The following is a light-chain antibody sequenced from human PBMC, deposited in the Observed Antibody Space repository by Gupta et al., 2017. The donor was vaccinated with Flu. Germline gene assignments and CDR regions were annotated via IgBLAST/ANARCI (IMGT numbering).Light chain of an antibody. J-gene: IGLJ1*01. V-gene: IGLV3-21*03. Sequence: YVLTQPPSVSVAPGKTARITCGGNNMGSKSVHWCQQKPGQEPVRGVDDDSDRPSGIPERFSGYNAGKNVTRNISRVEAGDEADDYCQAWDSSGEHGVFGTGTKVTVL. CDR3: QAWDSSGEHGV. CDR1: NMGSKS. CDR2: DDS.